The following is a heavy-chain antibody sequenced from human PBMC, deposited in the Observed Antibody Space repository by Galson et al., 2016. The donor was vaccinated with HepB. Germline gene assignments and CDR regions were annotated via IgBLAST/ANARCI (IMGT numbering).Heavy chain of an antibody. Sequence: LSLTCTVSGVSVSGSFYYWGWIRQPPGRGLEWIATFSYSGITYYKPSLKSRVTISVDTSKNQFSLNLSSVTAADTAVYYCAGHVIGTLGGGPTTNTPDFWGQGTLVTVSS. D-gene: IGHD2-21*01. CDR2: FSYSGIT. CDR3: AGHVIGTLGGGPTTNTPDF. J-gene: IGHJ4*02. V-gene: IGHV4-39*01. CDR1: GVSVSGSFYY.